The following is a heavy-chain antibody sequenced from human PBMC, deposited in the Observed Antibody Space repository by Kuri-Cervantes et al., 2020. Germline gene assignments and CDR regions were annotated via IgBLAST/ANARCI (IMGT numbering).Heavy chain of an antibody. V-gene: IGHV3-30-3*01. CDR2: ISYDGSNK. D-gene: IGHD3-3*01. CDR1: GFTFSSYW. Sequence: GGSLRLSCAASGFTFSSYWMSWVRQAPGKGLEWVAVISYDGSNKYYADSVKGRFTISRDNSKNTLYLQMNSLRAEDTAVYYCARGSLRFLEWPQPNYFDYWGQGTLVTVSS. CDR3: ARGSLRFLEWPQPNYFDY. J-gene: IGHJ4*02.